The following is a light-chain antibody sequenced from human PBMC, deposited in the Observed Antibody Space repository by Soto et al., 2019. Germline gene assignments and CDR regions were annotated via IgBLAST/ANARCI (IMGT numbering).Light chain of an antibody. J-gene: IGKJ1*01. Sequence: ELVMTQSPATLSVSPGERATLSCRASQSVRSNLAWYQQKPGQAPRLLIYGASTGATGIPARFSGSGSGTEFTLTISSLQSEDFAVYYCQQYNYWQWTFGQRTKVDI. V-gene: IGKV3-15*01. CDR2: GAS. CDR1: QSVRSN. CDR3: QQYNYWQWT.